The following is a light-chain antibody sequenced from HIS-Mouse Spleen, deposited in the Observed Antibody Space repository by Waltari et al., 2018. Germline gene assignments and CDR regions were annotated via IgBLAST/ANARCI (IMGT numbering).Light chain of an antibody. V-gene: IGKV3-15*01. CDR2: GAS. Sequence: EIVMTQSQATLSVSQGERATLPCRASQSVSSNLAWYQQKPGQAPRLLIYGASTRATGIPARFSGSGSGTEFTLTISSMQSEDFAVYYCQQYNNWPPTWTFGQGTKVEIK. CDR3: QQYNNWPPTWT. J-gene: IGKJ1*01. CDR1: QSVSSN.